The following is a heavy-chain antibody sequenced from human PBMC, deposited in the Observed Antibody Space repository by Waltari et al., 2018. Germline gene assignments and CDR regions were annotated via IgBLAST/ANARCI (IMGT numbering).Heavy chain of an antibody. D-gene: IGHD4-17*01. CDR2: IIAMFGTA. Sequence: QVQLVQSGAEVKKPGSSVKVSCKASGGTFSSYAISWVRQAPGQGLEWMGVIIAMFGTATYARKLQGQVTITAEESTSAAYMELRSLRAEETAVYYCARDNTVSGMDVWGQGTTVTVSS. CDR1: GGTFSSYA. J-gene: IGHJ6*02. CDR3: ARDNTVSGMDV. V-gene: IGHV1-69*01.